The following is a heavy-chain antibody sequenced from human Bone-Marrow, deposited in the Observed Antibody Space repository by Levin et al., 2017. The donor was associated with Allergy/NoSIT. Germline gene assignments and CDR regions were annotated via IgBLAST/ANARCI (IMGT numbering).Heavy chain of an antibody. J-gene: IGHJ6*02. CDR2: ISGSGGST. CDR1: GFTFSSYA. V-gene: IGHV3-23*01. Sequence: GGSLRLSCAASGFTFSSYAMSWVRQAPGKGLEWVSAISGSGGSTYYADSVKGRFTISRDNSKNTLYLQMNSLRAEDTAVYYCAKDRIHDYSNQRTYYYDYGMDVWGQGTTVTVSS. CDR3: AKDRIHDYSNQRTYYYDYGMDV. D-gene: IGHD4-11*01.